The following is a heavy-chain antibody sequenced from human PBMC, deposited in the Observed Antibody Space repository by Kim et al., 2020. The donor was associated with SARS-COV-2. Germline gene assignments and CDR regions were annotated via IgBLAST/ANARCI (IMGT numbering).Heavy chain of an antibody. CDR3: ARDVRIVATTGAGFDY. D-gene: IGHD5-12*01. Sequence: SVEGRFTISRDNAKNSLYLQMNSLRAEDTAVYYCARDVRIVATTGAGFDYWGQGTLVTVSS. J-gene: IGHJ4*02. V-gene: IGHV3-11*06.